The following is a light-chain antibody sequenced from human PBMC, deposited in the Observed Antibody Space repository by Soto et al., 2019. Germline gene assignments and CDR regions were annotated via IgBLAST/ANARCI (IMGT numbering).Light chain of an antibody. Sequence: DIQMTQSPSSLSASVGDRVTITCRASQGISNYLAWYQQKTGEVPQLLIYTASTLQSGVPSRFSGSGSGTDFTLTISSLQPEDVATYYCQKYNSVPFTFGPGTKVDIK. V-gene: IGKV1-27*01. CDR3: QKYNSVPFT. CDR2: TAS. J-gene: IGKJ3*01. CDR1: QGISNY.